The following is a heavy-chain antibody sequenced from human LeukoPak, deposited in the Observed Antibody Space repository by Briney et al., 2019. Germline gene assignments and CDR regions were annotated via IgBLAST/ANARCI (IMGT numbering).Heavy chain of an antibody. D-gene: IGHD3-22*01. J-gene: IGHJ4*02. V-gene: IGHV3-21*01. CDR3: ARESRPYSGYYYDSSGYEY. CDR2: ISSSSSYI. CDR1: GFTLSSYS. Sequence: PGGSLRLSCAASGFTLSSYSMNWVRQAPGKGLEWVSSISSSSSYIYYADSVKGRFTISRDNAKNSLYLQMNSLRAEDTAVYYCARESRPYSGYYYDSSGYEYWGQGTLVTVSS.